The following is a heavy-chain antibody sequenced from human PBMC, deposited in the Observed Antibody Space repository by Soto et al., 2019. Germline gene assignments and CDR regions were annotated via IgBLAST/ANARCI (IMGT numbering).Heavy chain of an antibody. CDR3: AKDVGSGYSRSNSFDY. Sequence: GGSLRLSCAASGFTFSSYAMSWVRQAPGKGLEWVSAISGSGGSTYYADSVKGRFTISRDNSKNTLYLQMNSLRSEDTAVYYCAKDVGSGYSRSNSFDYWGQGTLVTVSS. D-gene: IGHD5-12*01. J-gene: IGHJ4*02. CDR2: ISGSGGST. V-gene: IGHV3-23*01. CDR1: GFTFSSYA.